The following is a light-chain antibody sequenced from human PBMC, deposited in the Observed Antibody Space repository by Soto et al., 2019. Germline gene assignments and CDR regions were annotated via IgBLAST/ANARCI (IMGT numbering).Light chain of an antibody. CDR2: DVS. Sequence: QSALTQPASVSGSPGQSITISCTGTSSDVGGYNYVSWYQQHPGKAPKLTIYDVSNRPSGVSNRFSGSKSGISASLTISGLQAEDEADYFCSSYTTSSTVVFGGGTKLTVL. V-gene: IGLV2-14*01. CDR1: SSDVGGYNY. CDR3: SSYTTSSTVV. J-gene: IGLJ2*01.